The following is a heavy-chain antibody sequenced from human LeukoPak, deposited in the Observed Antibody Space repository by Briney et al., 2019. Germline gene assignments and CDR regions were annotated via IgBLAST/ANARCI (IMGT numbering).Heavy chain of an antibody. CDR2: INPNSGGT. CDR1: GYTFTGYY. D-gene: IGHD1-7*01. J-gene: IGHJ4*02. CDR3: ARGGPYGLELRILGY. Sequence: GASVKVSCKASGYTFTGYYMHWVRQAPGQGLERMGWINPNSGGTNYAQKFQGRVTMTRDTSISTAYMELSRLRSDDTAVYYCARGGPYGLELRILGYWGQGTLVTVSS. V-gene: IGHV1-2*02.